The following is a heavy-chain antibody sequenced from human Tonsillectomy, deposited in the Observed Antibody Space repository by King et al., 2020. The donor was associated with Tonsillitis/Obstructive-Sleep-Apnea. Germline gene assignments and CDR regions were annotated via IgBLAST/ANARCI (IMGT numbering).Heavy chain of an antibody. Sequence: DQLVQSWAEVKKPGASVKVSCKASGDTFTSYSMHWVRQAPGQRLEWMGWVNAGNGNTKYSQKFQGRVTLTRDPSAGTAYLGLSSLRSEDTAVYYCARDFFVDARIAVTGTVGYWGQGTLVTVSS. J-gene: IGHJ4*02. D-gene: IGHD6-19*01. V-gene: IGHV1-3*01. CDR3: ARDFFVDARIAVTGTVGY. CDR1: GDTFTSYS. CDR2: VNAGNGNT.